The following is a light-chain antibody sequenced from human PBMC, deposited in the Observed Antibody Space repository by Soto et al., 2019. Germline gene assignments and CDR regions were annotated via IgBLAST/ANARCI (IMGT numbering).Light chain of an antibody. CDR3: QQYKDWRT. V-gene: IGKV3-15*01. CDR1: QSISSK. Sequence: EIVMTQSPATLSVSPGERATLSCRASQSISSKLAWYQQKPGQAPRLLIYGASTRATGIPARFSGSGSGTEFTLTISSLQSEDFAVYYCQQYKDWRTFGQGTKVEIK. J-gene: IGKJ1*01. CDR2: GAS.